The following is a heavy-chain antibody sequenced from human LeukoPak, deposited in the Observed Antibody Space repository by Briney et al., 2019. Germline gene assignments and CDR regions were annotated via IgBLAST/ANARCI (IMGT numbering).Heavy chain of an antibody. CDR3: ARYYYDSSSYYYAGTVYFDY. Sequence: GGSLRLSCAVSGFTFSSYEMNWVRQAPGKGLEWVSYISSSGSTIYYADSVKGRFTISRDNAKNSLYLQMNSLRAEDTAVYYCARYYYDSSSYYYAGTVYFDYWGQGTLVTVSS. CDR2: ISSSGSTI. CDR1: GFTFSSYE. D-gene: IGHD3-22*01. V-gene: IGHV3-48*03. J-gene: IGHJ4*02.